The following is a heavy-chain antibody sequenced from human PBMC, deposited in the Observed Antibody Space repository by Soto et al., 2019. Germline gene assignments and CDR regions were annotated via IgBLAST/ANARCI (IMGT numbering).Heavy chain of an antibody. CDR2: IYYSGST. J-gene: IGHJ6*02. V-gene: IGHV4-59*01. CDR3: ARGSHDYYGMDV. CDR1: GGSISSYY. Sequence: SDTLCLTCTVSGGSISSYYWSWIRQPPGKGLEWIGYIYYSGSTNYNPSLKSRVTISVDTSKNQFSLKLSSVTAADTAVYYCARGSHDYYGMDVWGQGTTVTVSS.